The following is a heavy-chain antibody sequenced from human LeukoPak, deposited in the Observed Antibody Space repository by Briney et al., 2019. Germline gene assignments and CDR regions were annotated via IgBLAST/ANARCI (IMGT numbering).Heavy chain of an antibody. Sequence: EASVTVSCMDSGGTFSSHAIRWVRQDPGHPIEWIGGVMPIFGTANYAQKFQGRVTITADKSTSTAYMELSSLRSEDTAVYYCARDYSIAVAADAAIDAFDIWGQGTMVTVSS. J-gene: IGHJ3*02. CDR2: VMPIFGTA. CDR1: GGTFSSHA. CDR3: ARDYSIAVAADAAIDAFDI. D-gene: IGHD6-19*01. V-gene: IGHV1-69*06.